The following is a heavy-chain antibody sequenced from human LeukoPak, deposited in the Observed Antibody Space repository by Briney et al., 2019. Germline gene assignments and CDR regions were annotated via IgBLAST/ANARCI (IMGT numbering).Heavy chain of an antibody. Sequence: ASVTVSCKASGYTFTGYYMHWVRQDPGQGLEWMGWINPNSGGTNYAQKFQGRVTMTRDTSISTAYMELSRLRSDDTAVYYCARDCRIAARSGHWFDPWGQGTLVTVSS. J-gene: IGHJ5*02. V-gene: IGHV1-2*02. D-gene: IGHD6-6*01. CDR3: ARDCRIAARSGHWFDP. CDR2: INPNSGGT. CDR1: GYTFTGYY.